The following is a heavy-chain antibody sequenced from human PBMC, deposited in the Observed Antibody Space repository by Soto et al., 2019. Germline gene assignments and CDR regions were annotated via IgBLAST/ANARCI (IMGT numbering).Heavy chain of an antibody. D-gene: IGHD2-21*02. V-gene: IGHV3-48*02. CDR2: ISSTYEI. Sequence: GGSLRLSCAVSGFTFGAIHVNWVRQAPGKGLEWISYISSTYEIWYADPVRGRFTISRDNGRNSLFLQMSSLRDEDTAVYYCARDRDWAFESWGLGTLVTVSS. J-gene: IGHJ4*02. CDR3: ARDRDWAFES. CDR1: GFTFGAIH.